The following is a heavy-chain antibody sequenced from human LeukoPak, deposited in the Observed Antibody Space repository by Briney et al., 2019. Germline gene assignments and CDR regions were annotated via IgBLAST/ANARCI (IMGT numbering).Heavy chain of an antibody. CDR3: ARRRYYDGSGYLE. CDR2: IYYSGRT. Sequence: SETLSLTCSVSGDSVSRSDSYWDWIRQPPGKGLEWIGTIYYSGRTYYSPSLKSRVTMSVDPSNNQFSLNLRSVTAADTALYCCARRRYYDGSGYLEWGQGTLLSVSS. J-gene: IGHJ1*01. D-gene: IGHD3-22*01. V-gene: IGHV4-39*01. CDR1: GDSVSRSDSY.